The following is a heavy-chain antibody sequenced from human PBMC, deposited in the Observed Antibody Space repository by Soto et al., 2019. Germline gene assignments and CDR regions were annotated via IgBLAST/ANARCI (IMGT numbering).Heavy chain of an antibody. V-gene: IGHV3-30*03. D-gene: IGHD3-10*02. CDR2: ISIDGSNR. Sequence: PGKGLEWVAIISIDGSNRFNSDSVKGRFTISRDISRNTMYLEMSSLRAEDTAVYFCAIDLFFFQAEDGIRDVRSVSAFLLNRSSDL. CDR3: AIDLFFFQAEDGIRDVRSVSAFLLNRSSDL. J-gene: IGHJ2*01.